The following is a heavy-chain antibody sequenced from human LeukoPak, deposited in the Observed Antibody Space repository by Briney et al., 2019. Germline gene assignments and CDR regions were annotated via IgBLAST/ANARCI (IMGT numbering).Heavy chain of an antibody. D-gene: IGHD2-21*02. CDR1: GYSFTTYH. Sequence: GSVKVSCKTSGYSFTTYHINWVRQASGQGLEWLGWMNPYTGDRGYAQRFQGRLSITSDTSISTAYMELGSLKSDDTAVYFCARTTSLTASGYDCWGQGTLVTVSS. V-gene: IGHV1-8*03. J-gene: IGHJ4*02. CDR2: MNPYTGDR. CDR3: ARTTSLTASGYDC.